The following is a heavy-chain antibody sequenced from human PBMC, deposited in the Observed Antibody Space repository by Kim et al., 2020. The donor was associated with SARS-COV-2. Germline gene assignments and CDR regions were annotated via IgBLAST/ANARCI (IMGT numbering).Heavy chain of an antibody. D-gene: IGHD3-10*01. V-gene: IGHV3-74*01. J-gene: IGHJ4*02. Sequence: DSVQGRSTISRDTSKNTLYLQRNRLRAEDTAVYYCARGGRVRGVMSHFDYWGQGTLVTVSS. CDR3: ARGGRVRGVMSHFDY.